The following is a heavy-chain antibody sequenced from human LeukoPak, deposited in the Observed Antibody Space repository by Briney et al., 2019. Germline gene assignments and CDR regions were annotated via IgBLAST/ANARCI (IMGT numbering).Heavy chain of an antibody. CDR3: TRGGGGMDV. V-gene: IGHV3-15*01. Sequence: GGSLRLSCAASEFTFSNAWMSWVRQAPGKGLEWVGRIKSKSEDGTTDYAAPVKGRFTISRNDSKNTLYLQMNSLKTEDTAVSYCTRGGGGMDVWGKGATVTVSS. CDR2: IKSKSEDGTT. CDR1: EFTFSNAW. J-gene: IGHJ6*04.